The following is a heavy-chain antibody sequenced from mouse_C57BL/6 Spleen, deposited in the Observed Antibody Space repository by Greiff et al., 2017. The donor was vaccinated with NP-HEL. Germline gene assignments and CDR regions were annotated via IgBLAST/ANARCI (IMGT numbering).Heavy chain of an antibody. CDR1: GFSFNTYA. CDR2: IRSKSNNYAT. D-gene: IGHD4-1*01. CDR3: VRHAWDGGDYFDY. Sequence: EVQLQQSGGGLVQPKGSLKLSCAASGFSFNTYAMNWVRQAPGKGLEWVARIRSKSNNYATYYADSVKDRFTISRDDSESMLYLQMNNLKTEDTAMYYCVRHAWDGGDYFDYWGQGTTLTVSS. V-gene: IGHV10-1*01. J-gene: IGHJ2*01.